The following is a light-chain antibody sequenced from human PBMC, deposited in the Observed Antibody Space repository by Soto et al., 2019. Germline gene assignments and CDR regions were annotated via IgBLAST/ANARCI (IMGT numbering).Light chain of an antibody. Sequence: EIVLTQSPATLSLSPWERATLSCRASQSVSSYLAWYQQKPGQAPRLLIYDAYNRATSIPARFSGSGSGTDFTLPISSLQPEDFAVYYCHQRSNWPPITFGQGTRLDIK. V-gene: IGKV3-11*01. CDR3: HQRSNWPPIT. CDR1: QSVSSY. J-gene: IGKJ5*01. CDR2: DAY.